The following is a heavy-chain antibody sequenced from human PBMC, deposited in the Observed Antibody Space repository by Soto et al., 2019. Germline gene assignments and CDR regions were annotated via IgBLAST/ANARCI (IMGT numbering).Heavy chain of an antibody. V-gene: IGHV4-59*08. J-gene: IGHJ5*02. CDR2: FSYSGNT. D-gene: IGHD3-10*01. CDR1: GDSISSSY. Sequence: QVQLQESGPRLVKPSETLSLTCTVSGDSISSSYWRWIRQPPGKGLEWIGFFSYSGNTNYNPSLKSRVTISPDTSKNHFSLNLTSVTAADTAVYYCARQSLWYFGELSHTHWFDPWGQGALVTVSS. CDR3: ARQSLWYFGELSHTHWFDP.